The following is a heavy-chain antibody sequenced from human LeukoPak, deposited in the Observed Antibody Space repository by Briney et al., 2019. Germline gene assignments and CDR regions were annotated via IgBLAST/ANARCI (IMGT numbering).Heavy chain of an antibody. Sequence: ASVKVSCQASGYTFTAHYIHWVRQAPGLGLEWMGWINPNSGATKSSHRFQGRVTMTRDTSLTTAYMELRSLTSDDTAMYYCARDLYYDVWGGYLDSFYSSGMDFWGQGTTVSV. V-gene: IGHV1-2*07. CDR3: ARDLYYDVWGGYLDSFYSSGMDF. CDR2: INPNSGAT. CDR1: GYTFTAHY. J-gene: IGHJ6*02. D-gene: IGHD3-3*01.